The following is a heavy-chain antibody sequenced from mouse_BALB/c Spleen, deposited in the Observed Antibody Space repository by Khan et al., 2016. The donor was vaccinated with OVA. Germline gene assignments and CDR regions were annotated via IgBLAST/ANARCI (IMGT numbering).Heavy chain of an antibody. D-gene: IGHD1-1*01. J-gene: IGHJ3*01. CDR2: VSTGGSYT. CDR1: GFTFSTYG. Sequence: EVELVESGGDLVKPGGSLKLSCAASGFTFSTYGMSWVRQAPDKRLEWVATVSTGGSYTYYPDSVKGRFTISRDNAKNTVYLKMGGLRSEDTAMYYSTRLAYYYDSEGFAYWGQGTLVTVSA. CDR3: TRLAYYYDSEGFAY. V-gene: IGHV5-6*01.